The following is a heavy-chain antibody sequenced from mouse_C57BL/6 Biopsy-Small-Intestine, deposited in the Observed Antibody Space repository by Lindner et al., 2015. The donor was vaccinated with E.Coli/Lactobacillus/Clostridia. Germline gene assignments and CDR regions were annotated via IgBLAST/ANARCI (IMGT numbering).Heavy chain of an antibody. V-gene: IGHV1-54*01. CDR1: GYAFSNFL. CDR2: INPESGGT. J-gene: IGHJ3*01. CDR3: ATYGNFAY. Sequence: VQLQESGAELVRPGTSVKVSCKASGYAFSNFLIEWVKQRPGQGLEWIGVINPESGGTDYNEKFKAKATLTADKSSTTAYIQLSSLTYEDSAVYFCATYGNFAYWGQGTLVTVSA. D-gene: IGHD2-1*01.